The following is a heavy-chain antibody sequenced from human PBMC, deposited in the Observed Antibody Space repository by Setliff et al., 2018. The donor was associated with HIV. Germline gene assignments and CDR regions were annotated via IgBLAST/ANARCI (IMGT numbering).Heavy chain of an antibody. CDR2: IYHSGST. CDR1: GDSISSANYF. V-gene: IGHV4-61*10. CDR3: ARRDWLPLGGLDY. Sequence: PSETLSLTCTVSGDSISSANYFWNWIRQPAGKGLEWIGEIYHSGSTNYNPSLKSRVTISIDRSKNQFSLKLSSVTAADTAVYYCARRDWLPLGGLDYWGQGTLVTVSS. D-gene: IGHD3-10*01. J-gene: IGHJ4*02.